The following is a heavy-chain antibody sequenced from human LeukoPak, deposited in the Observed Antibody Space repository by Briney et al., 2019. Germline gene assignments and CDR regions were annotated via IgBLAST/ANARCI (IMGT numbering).Heavy chain of an antibody. Sequence: GGSLRLSCTASGFSFRSYSLNWVRQSPGKGLEWISYIGGGGDAIYYAESVRGRFTISRDNARNSVYLQVNSLRVEDTAVYSCVRGGQGRDDYFDYWGQGTLVTVSS. V-gene: IGHV3-48*04. CDR3: VRGGQGRDDYFDY. J-gene: IGHJ4*02. CDR2: IGGGGDAI. CDR1: GFSFRSYS.